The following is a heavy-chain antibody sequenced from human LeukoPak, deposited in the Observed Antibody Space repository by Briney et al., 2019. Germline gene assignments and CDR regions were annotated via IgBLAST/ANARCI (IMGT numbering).Heavy chain of an antibody. J-gene: IGHJ4*02. CDR2: IYYSGSA. CDR1: GGSISSYY. V-gene: IGHV4-59*01. Sequence: PSETLSLTCTVSGGSISSYYWSWIRQPPGKGLEWIGYIYYSGSANYNPSLKSRVTIPVDTSKNQFSLKLSSVTAADTAVYYCARGTGTTAYWGQGTLVTVSS. D-gene: IGHD1-1*01. CDR3: ARGTGTTAY.